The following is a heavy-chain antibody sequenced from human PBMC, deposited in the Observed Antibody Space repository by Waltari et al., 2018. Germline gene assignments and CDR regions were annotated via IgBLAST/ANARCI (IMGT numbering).Heavy chain of an antibody. CDR2: FDPEDGET. D-gene: IGHD5-18*01. V-gene: IGHV1-24*01. J-gene: IGHJ4*02. CDR3: ATDLVDTAMVMPYY. CDR1: GYTLTEFS. Sequence: QVQLVQSGAEVKKPGASVKVSCKVSGYTLTEFSLHSVRKAPGKGLEWMGGFDPEDGETIYAQKFQGRVTMTEDTSTDTAYMELSSLRSEDTAVYYCATDLVDTAMVMPYYWGQGTLVTVSS.